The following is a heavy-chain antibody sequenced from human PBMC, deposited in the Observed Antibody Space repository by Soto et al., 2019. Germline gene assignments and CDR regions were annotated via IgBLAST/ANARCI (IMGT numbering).Heavy chain of an antibody. CDR2: INPSGGST. J-gene: IGHJ4*02. CDR1: GYTFTSYY. V-gene: IGHV1-46*01. Sequence: ASVKVSCKASGYTFTSYYMHWVRQAPGQGLEWMGIINPSGGSTSYAQKFQGRVTMTRDTSTSTVYMELSSLRSEDTAVYYCARDLSEARIVGATKYFDYWGQGTLVTVSS. D-gene: IGHD1-26*01. CDR3: ARDLSEARIVGATKYFDY.